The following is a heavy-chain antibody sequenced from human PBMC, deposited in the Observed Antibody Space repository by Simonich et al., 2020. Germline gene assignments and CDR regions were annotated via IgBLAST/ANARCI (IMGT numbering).Heavy chain of an antibody. D-gene: IGHD6-6*01. Sequence: QVQLQQWGAGLLKPSETLSLTCAVYGGSFSGYYWSWIRQPPGKGLEWIGEINHSGSTNYHPSLKSRVTISVDTSKNQFSLKLSSVTAADTAVYYCASPGGTAARDAFDIWGQGTMVTVSS. CDR1: GGSFSGYY. CDR3: ASPGGTAARDAFDI. J-gene: IGHJ3*02. V-gene: IGHV4-34*01. CDR2: INHSGST.